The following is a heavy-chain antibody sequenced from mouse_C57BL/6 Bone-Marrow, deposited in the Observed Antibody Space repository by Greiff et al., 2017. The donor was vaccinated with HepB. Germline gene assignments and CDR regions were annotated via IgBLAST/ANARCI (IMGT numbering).Heavy chain of an antibody. CDR1: GYTFPSYG. D-gene: IGHD1-1*01. CDR2: IYPRSGNT. V-gene: IGHV1-81*01. J-gene: IGHJ4*01. Sequence: QVQLQQSGAELARPGASVKLSCKASGYTFPSYGISWVKQRTGQGLEWIGEIYPRSGNTYYNEKFKGKATLTADKSSSTAYMELRSLTSEDSAVYFCARSGLLLRPSYAMDYWGQGTSVTVSS. CDR3: ARSGLLLRPSYAMDY.